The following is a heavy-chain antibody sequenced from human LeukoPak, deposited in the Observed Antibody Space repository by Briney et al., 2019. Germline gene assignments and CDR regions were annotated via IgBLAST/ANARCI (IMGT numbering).Heavy chain of an antibody. V-gene: IGHV3-30*18. J-gene: IGHJ4*02. Sequence: GGSLRLSCAASGFTFSSYGMHWVRQAPGKGLEWVAVISYDGSNKYYADSVKGRFTISRDNSKNTLYLQMNSLRTEDTAVYYCAKDGYSSGWYWGQGTLVTVSS. CDR3: AKDGYSSGWY. D-gene: IGHD6-19*01. CDR1: GFTFSSYG. CDR2: ISYDGSNK.